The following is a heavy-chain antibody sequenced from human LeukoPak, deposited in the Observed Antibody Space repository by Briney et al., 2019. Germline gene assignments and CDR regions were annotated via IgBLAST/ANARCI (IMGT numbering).Heavy chain of an antibody. V-gene: IGHV3-73*01. D-gene: IGHD6-19*01. CDR1: GFTFSGSA. J-gene: IGHJ4*02. CDR3: TSTPSVAGTGY. CDR2: IRSKTYNYAT. Sequence: GGSLRLSCAASGFTFSGSALHWVRQASGKGLEWVARIRSKTYNYATAYPASLKGRFTISRDDSKNTAYLQINSLQAEDTAVYYCTSTPSVAGTGYWGQGTLVTVSS.